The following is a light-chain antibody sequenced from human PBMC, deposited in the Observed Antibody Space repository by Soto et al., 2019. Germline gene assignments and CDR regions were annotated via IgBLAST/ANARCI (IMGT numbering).Light chain of an antibody. V-gene: IGKV1-27*01. CDR1: QGIRHY. Sequence: MQMTQSPSSLSASVGDRVTITCWAIQGIRHYLAWYQQKQGKVPKLLNYEASTLQSGVPSRSWGGGSGKELTLTISSLHPEDVATYYWQNFDSAPQTFGQGTKVDIK. J-gene: IGKJ1*01. CDR2: EAS. CDR3: QNFDSAPQT.